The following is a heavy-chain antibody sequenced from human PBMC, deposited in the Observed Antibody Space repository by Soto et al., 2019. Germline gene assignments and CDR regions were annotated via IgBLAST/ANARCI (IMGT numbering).Heavy chain of an antibody. D-gene: IGHD6-6*01. V-gene: IGHV1-69*01. CDR1: VGTFSSYA. Sequence: QVQLVQSGAEVKKPGSSVKVSCKASVGTFSSYAISWVRQAPGQGREWMGGIIPIFGTANYAQKFQGRVTITADESTSTAYMELSSLRSEDTAVYYCARAARPFLPDNWFDPWGQGTLVTVSS. J-gene: IGHJ5*02. CDR2: IIPIFGTA. CDR3: ARAARPFLPDNWFDP.